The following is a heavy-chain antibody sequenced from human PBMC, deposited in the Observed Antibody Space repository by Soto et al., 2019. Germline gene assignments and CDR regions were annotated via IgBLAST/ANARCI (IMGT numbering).Heavy chain of an antibody. CDR1: GGSITGYY. V-gene: IGHV4-59*08. CDR2: IYDSGTT. J-gene: IGHJ4*02. CDR3: ARRNYGEEGYFFAF. D-gene: IGHD4-17*01. Sequence: QVQLRESGPGLVRPSETLSLTCTVSGGSITGYYWSWIRQPPGKGLEWIGYIYDSGTTTYNAALKSRVTISADTSKNQFSLNLRSVTAADTAVYYCARRNYGEEGYFFAFWGQGLLVTVSS.